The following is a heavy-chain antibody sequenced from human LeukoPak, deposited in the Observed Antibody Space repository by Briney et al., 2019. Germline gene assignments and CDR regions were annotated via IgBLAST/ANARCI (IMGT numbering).Heavy chain of an antibody. Sequence: GSSLRLSCAASGFTFSRHVMQWVRQAPGKGLEWVAVISYDGNNRFYADSVKGRFTISRDNSKSTLYLVMNSLRADDTAVYHCAKVPYSDYGSGRPPFMDVWGQGTTVAISS. D-gene: IGHD3-10*01. J-gene: IGHJ6*02. CDR3: AKVPYSDYGSGRPPFMDV. V-gene: IGHV3-30*07. CDR1: GFTFSRHV. CDR2: ISYDGNNR.